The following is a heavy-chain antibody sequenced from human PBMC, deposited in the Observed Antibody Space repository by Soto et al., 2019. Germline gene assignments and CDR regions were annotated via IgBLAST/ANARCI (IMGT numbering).Heavy chain of an antibody. V-gene: IGHV1-69*01. CDR1: GGSLSNYA. CDR3: ARTIVGTTTAYFDS. D-gene: IGHD1-26*01. CDR2: IIGVYGAA. J-gene: IGHJ4*02. Sequence: QVQLVQSGAEVRKPGSSVKVSCTASGGSLSNYAISWVRQAPGQGLEWMGGIIGVYGAANAAQKFQGRVTITAGESTNAAYMELTSLKSEDTAVYYCARTIVGTTTAYFDSWGQGTLVIVSS.